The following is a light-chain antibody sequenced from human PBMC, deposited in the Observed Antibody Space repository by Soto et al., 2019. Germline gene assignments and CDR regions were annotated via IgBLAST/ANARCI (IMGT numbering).Light chain of an antibody. CDR1: QSVSSN. CDR2: GAS. V-gene: IGKV3-15*01. J-gene: IGKJ4*01. Sequence: EIVMTQSPATLSVSPGERATLSCRASQSVSSNLAWYQQKPGQAPRLLIYGASTRATSIPARFSGRGSGTEFTLTISSLQSEDFAVYYCQQYNNWPPLTFGGGTKVEIK. CDR3: QQYNNWPPLT.